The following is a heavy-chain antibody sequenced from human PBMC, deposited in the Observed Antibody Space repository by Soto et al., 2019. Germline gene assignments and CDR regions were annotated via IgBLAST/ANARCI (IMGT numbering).Heavy chain of an antibody. CDR2: IIPIFGTA. CDR1: GGTFSSYA. D-gene: IGHD3-22*01. V-gene: IGHV1-69*12. Sequence: QVQLVQSGAEVKKPGSSVKVSCKASGGTFSSYAISWVRQAPGQGLECMGGIIPIFGTADYAQKFQGRVTITADESTSTAYMELSSLRSEDTAVYYCARHDDSSAYYYYGMDVWGQGPTVTVSS. J-gene: IGHJ6*02. CDR3: ARHDDSSAYYYYGMDV.